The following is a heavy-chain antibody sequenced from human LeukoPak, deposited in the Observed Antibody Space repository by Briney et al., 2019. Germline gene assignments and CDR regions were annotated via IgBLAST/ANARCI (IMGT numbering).Heavy chain of an antibody. CDR3: ARDQLVIVVVPAASIHYSSSWYAGYGMDV. V-gene: IGHV3-30-3*01. CDR1: GFTFSSYA. D-gene: IGHD2-2*01. J-gene: IGHJ6*02. CDR2: ISYDGSNK. Sequence: GGSLRLSCSASGFTFSSYAMHWVRQAPGKGLEWVAVISYDGSNKYYADSVKGRFTISRDNSKNTLYLQMNSLRAEDTAVYYCARDQLVIVVVPAASIHYSSSWYAGYGMDVWGQGTTVTVSS.